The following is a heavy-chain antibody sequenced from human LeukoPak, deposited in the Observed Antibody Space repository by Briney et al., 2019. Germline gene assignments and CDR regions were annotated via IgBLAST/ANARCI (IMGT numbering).Heavy chain of an antibody. CDR3: ARDHLANLASRLFDP. V-gene: IGHV4-4*07. CDR2: IYTSGST. D-gene: IGHD3-3*01. Sequence: SETLSLTCTVSGGSISTYYWSWIRQPAGRGLEWIGRIYTSGSTNYNPSLKSRVTMSVDTSKNQFSLKLSSVTAADTAVYYCARDHLANLASRLFDPWGQGTLVTVSS. CDR1: GGSISTYY. J-gene: IGHJ5*02.